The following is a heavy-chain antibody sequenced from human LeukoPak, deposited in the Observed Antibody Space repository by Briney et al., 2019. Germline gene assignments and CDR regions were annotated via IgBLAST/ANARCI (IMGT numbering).Heavy chain of an antibody. J-gene: IGHJ1*01. CDR1: GYSFTSYC. CDR3: ARQDIVVVTATPAEYFQH. D-gene: IGHD2-21*02. Sequence: LGESLKISCKGSGYSFTSYCIGWVGQMPGKGLEWMGIIYPGDSDTRYSPSFQGQVTISADKSISTAYLQWSSLKASDTAMYYCARQDIVVVTATPAEYFQHWGQGTLVTVSS. CDR2: IYPGDSDT. V-gene: IGHV5-51*01.